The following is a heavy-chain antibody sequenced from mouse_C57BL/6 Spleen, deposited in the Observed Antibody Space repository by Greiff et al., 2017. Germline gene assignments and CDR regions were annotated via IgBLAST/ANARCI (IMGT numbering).Heavy chain of an antibody. D-gene: IGHD1-1*01. J-gene: IGHJ2*01. V-gene: IGHV1-82*01. CDR3: ARGSTVARFDY. CDR2: IYPGDGDT. CDR1: GYAFSSSW. Sequence: VKLQESGPELVKPGASVKISCKASGYAFSSSWMNWVKQRPGKGLEWIGRIYPGDGDTNYNGKLKGKATLTADKSSSTAYMQLSSLTSEDSAVYFCARGSTVARFDYWGQGTTLTVSS.